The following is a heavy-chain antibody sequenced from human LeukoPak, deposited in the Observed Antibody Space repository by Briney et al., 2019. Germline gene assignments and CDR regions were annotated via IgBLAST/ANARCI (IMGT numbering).Heavy chain of an antibody. Sequence: GGSLRLSCAASGFTVSSNYVSWVRQAPGKGLEWVSVIYGGGSTYYADSVKGRLTISRDNSKNTLYLQMNSLRAEDTAVYYCATGYCSGGSCPYYYYMDVWGKGTTVTISS. J-gene: IGHJ6*03. CDR3: ATGYCSGGSCPYYYYMDV. V-gene: IGHV3-53*01. CDR2: IYGGGST. D-gene: IGHD2-15*01. CDR1: GFTVSSNY.